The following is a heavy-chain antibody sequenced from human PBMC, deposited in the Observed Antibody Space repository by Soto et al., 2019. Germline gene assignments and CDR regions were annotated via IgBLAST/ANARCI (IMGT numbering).Heavy chain of an antibody. CDR1: GGSISSTNW. V-gene: IGHV4-4*02. D-gene: IGHD5-12*01. CDR2: IYHSGST. Sequence: SETLSLTCAVSGGSISSTNWWSWVRQPPGKGLEWIGEIYHSGSTNYNPSLKSRVTISVDKSKNQFSLELSSVTAADTAVYYCARDFGYGGYGDYWGQGTLVTVSS. CDR3: ARDFGYGGYGDY. J-gene: IGHJ4*02.